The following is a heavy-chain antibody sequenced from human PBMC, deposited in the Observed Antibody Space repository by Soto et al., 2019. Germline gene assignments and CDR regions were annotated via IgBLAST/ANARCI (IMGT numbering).Heavy chain of an antibody. CDR3: ARVYYDFWSGYGAEYYGMDV. CDR2: ISAYNGNT. CDR1: GYTFTSYG. J-gene: IGHJ6*02. D-gene: IGHD3-3*01. V-gene: IGHV1-18*04. Sequence: ASVKVSCKASGYTFTSYGISWVRQAPGQGLERMGWISAYNGNTNYAQKLQGRVTMTTDTSTSTAYMELRSLRSDDTAVYYCARVYYDFWSGYGAEYYGMDVWGQGTTVTVSS.